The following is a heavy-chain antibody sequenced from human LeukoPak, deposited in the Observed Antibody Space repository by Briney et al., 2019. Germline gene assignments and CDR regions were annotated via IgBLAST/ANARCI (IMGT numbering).Heavy chain of an antibody. CDR2: IYHSGST. J-gene: IGHJ5*02. D-gene: IGHD6-13*01. Sequence: SGTLSLTCAVSGGSITSGNWWSWVRQRPGKGLEWNGEIYHSGSTKYNPSLKSRVTISVDKSKNQFSLILNSVTAADTAVYYCARGVPAAGSIRFDPWGQGTLVTVSS. CDR3: ARGVPAAGSIRFDP. V-gene: IGHV4-4*02. CDR1: GGSITSGNW.